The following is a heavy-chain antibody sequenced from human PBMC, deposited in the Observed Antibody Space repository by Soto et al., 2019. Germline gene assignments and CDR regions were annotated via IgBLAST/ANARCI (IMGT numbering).Heavy chain of an antibody. D-gene: IGHD6-25*01. CDR2: TYHRGST. V-gene: IGHV4-59*01. CDR3: ARIGGYHGPLDY. J-gene: IGHJ4*02. CDR1: GVSISSYL. Sequence: ETLSVTCSVSGVSISSYLWSWIRQAPGGGLEWIGYTYHRGSTNYSPSLKSRVAISLDTSENQFSLKVNSVTAADTAVYYCARIGGYHGPLDYWGQGTPVTVSS.